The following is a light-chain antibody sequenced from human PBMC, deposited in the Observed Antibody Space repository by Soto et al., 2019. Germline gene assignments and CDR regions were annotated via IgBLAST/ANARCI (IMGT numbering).Light chain of an antibody. CDR2: KAS. CDR1: QSISSW. J-gene: IGKJ1*01. V-gene: IGKV1-5*03. CDR3: QQYSYFAR. Sequence: DIQMTQSPSTLSASVGDRVTITCRASQSISSWLTWYQQKAGQAPKLLIYKASIVESGVPSRFSGSGSGTELTLTITSLQPDDSATYYRQQYSYFARFGQGTMVEVK.